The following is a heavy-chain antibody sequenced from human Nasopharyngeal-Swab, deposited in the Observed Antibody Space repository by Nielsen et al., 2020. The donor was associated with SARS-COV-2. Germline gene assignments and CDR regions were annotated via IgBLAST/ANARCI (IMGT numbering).Heavy chain of an antibody. Sequence: SETLSLTCTVSGGLISSSSYYWGWIRQHPGKGREWFGSIYYSGSTYYNPSLKSRVTISVDTSKNQFSLKLSSVTAADTAVYYCARLQSADCSSTSCPIDYYYYMDVWGKGTTVTVSS. CDR3: ARLQSADCSSTSCPIDYYYYMDV. CDR2: IYYSGST. D-gene: IGHD2-2*01. J-gene: IGHJ6*03. CDR1: GGLISSSSYY. V-gene: IGHV4-39*01.